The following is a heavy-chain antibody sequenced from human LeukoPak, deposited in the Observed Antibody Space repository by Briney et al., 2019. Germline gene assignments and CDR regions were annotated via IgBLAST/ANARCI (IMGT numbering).Heavy chain of an antibody. CDR3: AKGPYGLGIYYGMDV. Sequence: GGSLRLSCAASGFTFSSFAMHWVRRAPGKGLEWVAVIPYDGSNKDYADSVRGRFTISRDNSKNTLYLQMNSLRAEDTAVYYCAKGPYGLGIYYGMDVWGQGTTVTV. D-gene: IGHD3-10*01. CDR1: GFTFSSFA. J-gene: IGHJ6*02. CDR2: IPYDGSNK. V-gene: IGHV3-30-3*01.